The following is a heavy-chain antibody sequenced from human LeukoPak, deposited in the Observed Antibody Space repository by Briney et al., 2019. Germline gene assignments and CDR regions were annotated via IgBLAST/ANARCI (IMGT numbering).Heavy chain of an antibody. Sequence: ASVKVSCKASGYKFTSYNMHWVRQAPGQGLEWMGIINPSSGGTTYAQKFQGRVTMTRDTSTSTVYMDLSGLRSEDTAVYYCARDLYYGSGAYYNGWDYWGQGTLVTVSS. D-gene: IGHD3-10*01. V-gene: IGHV1-46*01. CDR1: GYKFTSYN. CDR3: ARDLYYGSGAYYNGWDY. CDR2: INPSSGGT. J-gene: IGHJ4*02.